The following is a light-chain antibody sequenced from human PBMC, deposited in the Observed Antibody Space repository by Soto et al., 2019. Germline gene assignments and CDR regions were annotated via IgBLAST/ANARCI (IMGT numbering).Light chain of an antibody. J-gene: IGKJ4*01. Sequence: DIQMTQSPSSLSASVGDRVTITCQARQDISNYLNWYQQKPGKAPKLLIYDASNLEPGVQSRFSGSGSGKDFTFTISSLQPEDIATYHCQQYDNLLTFGGGTKVQIK. V-gene: IGKV1-33*01. CDR3: QQYDNLLT. CDR1: QDISNY. CDR2: DAS.